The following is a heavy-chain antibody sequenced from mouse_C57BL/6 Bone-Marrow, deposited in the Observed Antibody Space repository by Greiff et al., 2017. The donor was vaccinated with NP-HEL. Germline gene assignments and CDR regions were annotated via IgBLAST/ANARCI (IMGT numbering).Heavy chain of an antibody. J-gene: IGHJ4*01. D-gene: IGHD2-4*01. CDR3: ARKRLYAMDY. CDR2: IYPGSGNT. V-gene: IGHV1-76*01. CDR1: GYTFTDYY. Sequence: QVQLQQSGAELVRPGASVKLSCKASGYTFTDYYINWVKQRPGQGLEWIARIYPGSGNTYYNEKFKGKATLTAEKSSSTAYMQLSSLTSEDSAVYFCARKRLYAMDYWGQGTSVTVSS.